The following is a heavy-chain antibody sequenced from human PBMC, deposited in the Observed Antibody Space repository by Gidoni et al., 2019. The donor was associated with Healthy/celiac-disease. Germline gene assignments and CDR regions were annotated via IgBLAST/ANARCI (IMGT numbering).Heavy chain of an antibody. J-gene: IGHJ3*02. CDR1: GFTFDDYA. CDR3: AKDILGGGRMSSAFDI. Sequence: EVQLVESGGGLVQPGRSLRISCAASGFTFDDYAMHWVRQAPGKGLEWVSGISWNSGSIGYADSVKGRFTISRDNAKNSLYLQMNSLRAEDTALYYCAKDILGGGRMSSAFDIWGQGTMVTVSS. V-gene: IGHV3-9*01. CDR2: ISWNSGSI. D-gene: IGHD2-15*01.